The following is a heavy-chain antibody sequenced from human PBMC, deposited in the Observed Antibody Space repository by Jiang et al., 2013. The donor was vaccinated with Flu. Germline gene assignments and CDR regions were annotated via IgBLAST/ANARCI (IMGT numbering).Heavy chain of an antibody. Sequence: SQTLSLTCAISGDSVSSNSAAWNWIRQSPSRGLEWLGRTYYRSKWYNDYAVSVKSRITINPDTSKNQFSLQLNSATPEDTAVYYCARDEGCMSGGSCRDAFDIWGQGTMVTVSS. D-gene: IGHD2-15*01. V-gene: IGHV6-1*01. J-gene: IGHJ3*02. CDR3: ARDEGCMSGGSCRDAFDI. CDR2: TYYRSKWYN. CDR1: GDSVSSNSAA.